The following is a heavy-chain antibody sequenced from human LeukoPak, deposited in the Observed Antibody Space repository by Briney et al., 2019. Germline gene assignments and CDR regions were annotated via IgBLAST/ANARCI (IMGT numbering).Heavy chain of an antibody. CDR2: ISGSGGST. Sequence: EGSLRLSCAASGFTFSSYAMSWVRQAPGKGLEWVSGISGSGGSTYYADSVKGRFTISRDNSKNTLYLQMNSLRVEDTAVYYCAKDYYDSSGYLLDAFDIWGQGTMVTVSS. CDR1: GFTFSSYA. CDR3: AKDYYDSSGYLLDAFDI. J-gene: IGHJ3*02. V-gene: IGHV3-23*01. D-gene: IGHD3-22*01.